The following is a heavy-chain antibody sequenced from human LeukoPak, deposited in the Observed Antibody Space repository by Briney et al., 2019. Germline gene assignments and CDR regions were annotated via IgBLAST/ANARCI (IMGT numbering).Heavy chain of an antibody. Sequence: GGSLRLSCVASGFTFSRYGMHWVRQAPGKGLEWVAVISYDGSNKYYADSVKGRFTISRDNSKNTLYLQMNSLRAEDTAVYYCAKDAIYDILTGGVDYWGQGTLVTVSS. CDR1: GFTFSRYG. V-gene: IGHV3-30*18. CDR2: ISYDGSNK. D-gene: IGHD3-9*01. CDR3: AKDAIYDILTGGVDY. J-gene: IGHJ4*02.